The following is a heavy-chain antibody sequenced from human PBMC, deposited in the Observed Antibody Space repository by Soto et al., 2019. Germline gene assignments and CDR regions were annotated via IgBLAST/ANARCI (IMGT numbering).Heavy chain of an antibody. V-gene: IGHV4-59*01. J-gene: IGHJ4*02. Sequence: PSETQSLTCTVSGGSISSYYWSWIRQPPGKGLEWIGYIYYSGSTNYNPSLKSRVTISVDTSKNQFSLKLSSVTAADTAVYHCARVGSSDLFDYWGQGTLVTVSS. CDR2: IYYSGST. CDR3: ARVGSSDLFDY. D-gene: IGHD6-6*01. CDR1: GGSISSYY.